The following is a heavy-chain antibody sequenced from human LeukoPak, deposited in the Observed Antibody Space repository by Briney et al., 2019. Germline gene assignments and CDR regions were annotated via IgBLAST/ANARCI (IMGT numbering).Heavy chain of an antibody. V-gene: IGHV1-8*01. CDR3: ARESEMASRRPKNWFDP. Sequence: ASVKVSCKASGYTFTSHDINWVRQATGQGLEWMGWMNLNSGNTGYAQKFQGRVTMTRNTSISTAYMELSSLRSEDTAVYYCARESEMASRRPKNWFDPWGQGTLVTVSS. CDR2: MNLNSGNT. D-gene: IGHD5-24*01. J-gene: IGHJ5*02. CDR1: GYTFTSHD.